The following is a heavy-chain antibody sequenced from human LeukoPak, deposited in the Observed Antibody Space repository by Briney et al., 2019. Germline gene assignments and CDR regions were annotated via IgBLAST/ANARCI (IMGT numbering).Heavy chain of an antibody. CDR1: GFTFSYYV. CDR3: ARGNYYDSRGFSVTEH. Sequence: GGSLRLSCATSGFTFSYYVFHWVRQAPGKGLDWVAAISRDGTAYYADSVKGRFTVSRDTSEGTVFLQMVSLGLEDTAVYYCARGNYYDSRGFSVTEHWGQGTLVTVSS. J-gene: IGHJ4*02. D-gene: IGHD3-22*01. V-gene: IGHV3-30*04. CDR2: ISRDGTA.